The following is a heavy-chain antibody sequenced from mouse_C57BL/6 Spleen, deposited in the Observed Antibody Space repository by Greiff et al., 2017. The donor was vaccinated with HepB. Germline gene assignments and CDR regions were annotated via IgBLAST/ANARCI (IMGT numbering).Heavy chain of an antibody. V-gene: IGHV1-50*01. CDR1: GYTFTSYW. CDR2: IDPSDSYT. D-gene: IGHD2-3*01. J-gene: IGHJ2*01. CDR3: ARSPDGSFDY. Sequence: QVQLQQPGAELVKPGASVKLSCKASGYTFTSYWMQWVKQRPGQGLEWIEEIDPSDSYTNYNQKFKGKATLTVDTSSSTAYMQLSSLTSEDSAVYYCARSPDGSFDYRGQGTTLTVSS.